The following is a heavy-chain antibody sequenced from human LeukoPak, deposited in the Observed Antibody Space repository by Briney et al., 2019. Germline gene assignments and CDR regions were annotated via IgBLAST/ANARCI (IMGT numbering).Heavy chain of an antibody. Sequence: AGGSLRLSCAASGFTFDDYAMHWVRQAPGKGLEWVSSISSSSSYIYYADSVKGRFTISRDNAKNSLYLQMNSLRAEDTAVYYCARPRKEKTVAGNDYWGQGTLVTVSS. CDR2: ISSSSSYI. D-gene: IGHD6-19*01. V-gene: IGHV3-21*01. CDR1: GFTFDDYA. CDR3: ARPRKEKTVAGNDY. J-gene: IGHJ4*02.